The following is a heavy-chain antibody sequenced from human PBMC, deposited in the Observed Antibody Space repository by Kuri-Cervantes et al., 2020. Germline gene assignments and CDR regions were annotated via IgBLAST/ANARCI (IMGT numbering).Heavy chain of an antibody. CDR3: ARGTMIVVWMFDY. J-gene: IGHJ4*02. D-gene: IGHD3-22*01. CDR2: FDPEDGET. CDR1: GYTLTELS. Sequence: ASVKVSCKVSGYTLTELSMHWVRQAPGKGLEWMGGFDPEDGETIYAQKFQGRVTMTTDTSSSTAYMELRSLRSDDTAVYYCARGTMIVVWMFDYWGQGTLVTVSS. V-gene: IGHV1-24*01.